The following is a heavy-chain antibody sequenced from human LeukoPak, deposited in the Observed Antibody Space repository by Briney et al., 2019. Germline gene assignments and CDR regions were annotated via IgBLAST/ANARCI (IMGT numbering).Heavy chain of an antibody. D-gene: IGHD5-18*01. J-gene: IGHJ4*02. CDR2: IYSGGST. V-gene: IGHV3-66*01. CDR3: ARDLAAMAPGGY. CDR1: GFTVSNNY. Sequence: GGSLRLSCAASGFTVSNNYMSWVRQAPGKGLEWVSLIYSGGSTHYTDSVKGRFNISRDNSKNTLYLQMNSLRPEDTAMYYCARDLAAMAPGGYWGQGTLVTVSS.